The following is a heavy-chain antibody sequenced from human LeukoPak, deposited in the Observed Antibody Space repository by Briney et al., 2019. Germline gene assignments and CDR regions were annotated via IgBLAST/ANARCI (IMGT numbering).Heavy chain of an antibody. CDR1: GYTFTGYY. V-gene: IGHV1-2*02. J-gene: IGHJ4*02. Sequence: ASVKVSCKASGYTFTGYYMHWVRQAPGQGLEWMGWINPNSGGTNYAQKFQGRVTMTRDMSTSTVYMELSSLRSEDTAVYYCARDDYDSSGHDYWGQGTLVTVSS. CDR2: INPNSGGT. D-gene: IGHD3-22*01. CDR3: ARDDYDSSGHDY.